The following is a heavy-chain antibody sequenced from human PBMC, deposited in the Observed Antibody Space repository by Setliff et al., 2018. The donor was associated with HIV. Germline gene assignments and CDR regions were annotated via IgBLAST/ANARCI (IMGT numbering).Heavy chain of an antibody. J-gene: IGHJ4*02. V-gene: IGHV4-39*01. CDR2: IYYSGST. Sequence: PSETLSLTCTVSGASIGSSTYYWGCIRQPPGKGLEWIGSIYYSGSTYYNPSLRSRVTISVDTSQSRFSLELTSVTAADTAVYYCARPSFGIGGGANFDSWGQGTLVTVSS. D-gene: IGHD3-3*01. CDR1: GASIGSSTYY. CDR3: ARPSFGIGGGANFDS.